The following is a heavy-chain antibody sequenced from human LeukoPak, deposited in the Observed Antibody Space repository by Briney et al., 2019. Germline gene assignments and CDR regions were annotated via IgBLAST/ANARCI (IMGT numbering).Heavy chain of an antibody. V-gene: IGHV3-48*03. CDR2: ISSSGSTI. CDR1: GFTFSSYE. D-gene: IGHD3-22*01. J-gene: IGHJ3*02. Sequence: GGSLRLSCAASGFTFSSYEMNWVRQAPEKGLEWVSYISSSGSTIYYADSVKGRFTISRDNAKNSLYLQMNSLRAEDTAVYYCARPHYYDSSGDAFDIWGQGTMVTVSS. CDR3: ARPHYYDSSGDAFDI.